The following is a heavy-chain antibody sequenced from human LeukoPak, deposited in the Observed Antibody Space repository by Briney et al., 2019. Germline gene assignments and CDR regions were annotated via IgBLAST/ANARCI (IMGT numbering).Heavy chain of an antibody. CDR2: VSYDGSNK. V-gene: IGHV3-30-3*01. D-gene: IGHD6-19*01. CDR3: ARDKSQQWLDDFDY. Sequence: GGPLRLSCAASGFTFSSYAMHWLGQAPAKGLAWVAGVSYDGSNKYYADSVKGRFTISRDNSKNTLYLQMNSLRAEDTAVYYCARDKSQQWLDDFDYWGQGTLVTVSS. CDR1: GFTFSSYA. J-gene: IGHJ4*02.